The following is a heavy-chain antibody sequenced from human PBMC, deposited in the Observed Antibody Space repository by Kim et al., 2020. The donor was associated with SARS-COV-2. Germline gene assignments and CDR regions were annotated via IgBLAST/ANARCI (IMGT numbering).Heavy chain of an antibody. V-gene: IGHV3-33*05. Sequence: GGSLRLSCAASGFTFSIYGIHWVRQAPGKGLEWVAVISNDGTEKYYADSVKGRFSLSRDKSMNRVYLQMNSLRAEDTAVYYCARGRGNTVGRTANWFDAWGQGTLVTVSS. CDR3: ARGRGNTVGRTANWFDA. CDR1: GFTFSIYG. CDR2: ISNDGTEK. J-gene: IGHJ5*02. D-gene: IGHD1-26*01.